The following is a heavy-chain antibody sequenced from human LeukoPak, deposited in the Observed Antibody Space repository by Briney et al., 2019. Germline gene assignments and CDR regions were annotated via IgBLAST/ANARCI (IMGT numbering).Heavy chain of an antibody. CDR3: ARLPRLTGDYPVYFDY. Sequence: SETLSLTCTVSGGSISSYYWGWIRQPPGKGLEWIGYIYYSGSTNYNPSLKSRVTISVDTSKNQFSLKLSSVTAADTAVYYCARLPRLTGDYPVYFDYWGQGTLVTVSS. J-gene: IGHJ4*02. V-gene: IGHV4-59*08. D-gene: IGHD7-27*01. CDR1: GGSISSYY. CDR2: IYYSGST.